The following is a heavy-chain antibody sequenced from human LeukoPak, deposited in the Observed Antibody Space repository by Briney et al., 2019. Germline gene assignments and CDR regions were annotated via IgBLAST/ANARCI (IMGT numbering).Heavy chain of an antibody. CDR2: ISYNGSNK. CDR1: GFTFSSYG. V-gene: IGHV3-30*18. CDR3: AKDEQYFDWLLYAALDY. J-gene: IGHJ4*02. D-gene: IGHD3-9*01. Sequence: GGSLRLSCAASGFTFSSYGMHWVRQAPGKGLEWVAVISYNGSNKYYADSVKGRFTISRDNSKNTLYLQMNSLRAEDTAVCYCAKDEQYFDWLLYAALDYWGQGTLVTVSS.